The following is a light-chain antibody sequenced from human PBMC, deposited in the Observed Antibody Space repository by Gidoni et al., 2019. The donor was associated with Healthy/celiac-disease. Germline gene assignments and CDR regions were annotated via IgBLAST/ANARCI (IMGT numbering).Light chain of an antibody. CDR1: QGTRND. V-gene: IGKV1-6*01. CDR2: AAS. Sequence: AIQMTQYPYSLSAAVGDSVTITCRASQGTRNDLGWYQQKPGKAPKLLIYAASSLQSGVPSRFSGSGSGSDFTLTISSLQPEDFATYYCLQDYNYPLTFGGGTKVEIK. CDR3: LQDYNYPLT. J-gene: IGKJ4*01.